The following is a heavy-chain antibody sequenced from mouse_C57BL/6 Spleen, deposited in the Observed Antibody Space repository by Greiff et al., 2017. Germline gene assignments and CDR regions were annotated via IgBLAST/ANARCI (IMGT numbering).Heavy chain of an antibody. CDR1: GFTFSSYA. D-gene: IGHD1-1*01. V-gene: IGHV5-4*01. Sequence: EVQVVESGGGLVKPGGSLKLSCAASGFTFSSYAISDGGSYTYYPDNVKGRFTISRDNAKNNLYLQMSHLKSEDTAMYYCARDTNYYAMDYWGQGTSVTVSS. CDR3: ARDTNYYAMDY. CDR2: SDGGSYT. J-gene: IGHJ4*01.